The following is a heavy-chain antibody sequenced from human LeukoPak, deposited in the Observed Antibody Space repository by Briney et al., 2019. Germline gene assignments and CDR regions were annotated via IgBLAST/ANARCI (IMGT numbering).Heavy chain of an antibody. Sequence: GGSLRLSCAASGFTFTNYAMNWVRQAPGKGLEWVSTISGSGGSTYSADSVKGRLTISRDNSKNTLYLQMNSLRAEDTAVYYCAKMVGDTTGFDYWGQGTLVTVSS. CDR2: ISGSGGST. V-gene: IGHV3-23*01. CDR1: GFTFTNYA. CDR3: AKMVGDTTGFDY. J-gene: IGHJ4*02. D-gene: IGHD1-26*01.